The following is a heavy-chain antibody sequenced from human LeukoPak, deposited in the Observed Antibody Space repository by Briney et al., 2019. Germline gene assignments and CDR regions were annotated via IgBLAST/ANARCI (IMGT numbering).Heavy chain of an antibody. CDR2: IYYSGST. CDR3: ARYCSGGSCSRGAFDI. V-gene: IGHV4-31*03. J-gene: IGHJ3*02. Sequence: SETLSLTCTVSGGSISSGGYYWSWIRQHPGKGLEWIGYIYYSGSTYYNPSLKSRVTISVDTSKNQFSLNLSSVTAAGTAVYYCARYCSGGSCSRGAFDIWGQGTMVTVSS. D-gene: IGHD2-15*01. CDR1: GGSISSGGYY.